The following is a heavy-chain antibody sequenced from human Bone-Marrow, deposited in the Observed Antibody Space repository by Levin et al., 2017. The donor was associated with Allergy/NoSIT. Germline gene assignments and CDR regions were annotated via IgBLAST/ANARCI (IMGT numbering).Heavy chain of an antibody. CDR3: IKDLGSITAASGY. V-gene: IGHV3-9*02. CDR1: GFTPEDYA. Sequence: GGSLRLSCTASGFTPEDYAMHWVRQVPGKGLEWVSGIRWNSDSIGYADSVRGRFSISRDNAKNSLYLQMNSLRSEDTALYYCIKDLGSITAASGYWGQGVPVTVSS. CDR2: IRWNSDSI. D-gene: IGHD1-14*01. J-gene: IGHJ4*02.